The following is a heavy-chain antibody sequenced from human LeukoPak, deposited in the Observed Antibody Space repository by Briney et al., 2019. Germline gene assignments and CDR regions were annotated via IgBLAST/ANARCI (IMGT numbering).Heavy chain of an antibody. CDR2: ISAYNGNT. Sequence: ASVKVSCKASGYTFTSYGITWVRQAPGQGLEWMGWISAYNGNTNYAQKLQGRVTMTTDTSTSTVYMELRSLTSDDTAVYYCAGSTGEAARSYYYYGMDVWGQGTTVTVSS. V-gene: IGHV1-18*01. CDR3: AGSTGEAARSYYYYGMDV. D-gene: IGHD6-6*01. CDR1: GYTFTSYG. J-gene: IGHJ6*02.